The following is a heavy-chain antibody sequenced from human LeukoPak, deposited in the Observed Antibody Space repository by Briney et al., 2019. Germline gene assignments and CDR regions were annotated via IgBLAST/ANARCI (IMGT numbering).Heavy chain of an antibody. CDR3: ARSPPEYSSSSEVGWFDP. V-gene: IGHV4-4*09. CDR1: TLSISGYY. CDR2: IYCSGST. J-gene: IGHJ5*02. Sequence: PSETLSLTCTVSTLSISGYYWSWIRQPPGKGLEWIGYIYCSGSTSYNPSLRSRVTMSVDTSQNQFSLILNSVTAADTAVYYCARSPPEYSSSSEVGWFDPWGQGTLVTVSS. D-gene: IGHD6-6*01.